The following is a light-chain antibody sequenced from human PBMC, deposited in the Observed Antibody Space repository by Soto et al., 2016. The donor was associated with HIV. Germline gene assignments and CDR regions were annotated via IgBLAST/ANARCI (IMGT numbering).Light chain of an antibody. Sequence: SYVLTQPPSVSVAPGKTAKITCGGNNIGTESVHWYQQKPGQAPVLAVYDDSDRPSGIPERFSGSNSVNTATLTISRVEVGDEADYYCQVWDGTNDHHVVFGGGTKLTVL. CDR3: QVWDGTNDHHVV. J-gene: IGLJ2*01. CDR2: DDS. CDR1: NIGTES. V-gene: IGLV3-21*03.